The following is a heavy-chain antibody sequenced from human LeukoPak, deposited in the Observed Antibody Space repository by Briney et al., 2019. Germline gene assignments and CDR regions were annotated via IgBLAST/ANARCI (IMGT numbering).Heavy chain of an antibody. V-gene: IGHV4-34*01. J-gene: IGHJ4*02. CDR1: GGSFSGYY. Sequence: PSETLSLTCAVYGGSFSGYYWSWIRQPPGKGLEWIGEINHSGSTNYNPSLTSRVTISVDTSKNQFSLKLSSVTAADTAVYYCASASITRYYFDYWGQGTLVTVSS. CDR2: INHSGST. CDR3: ASASITRYYFDY. D-gene: IGHD4-11*01.